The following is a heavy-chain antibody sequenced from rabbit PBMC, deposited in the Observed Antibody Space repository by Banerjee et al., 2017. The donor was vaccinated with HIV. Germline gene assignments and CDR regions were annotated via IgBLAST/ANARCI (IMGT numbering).Heavy chain of an antibody. V-gene: IGHV1S40*01. Sequence: QSLEESGGDLVKPGASLTLTCTASGFSFSSSYYMCWVRQAPGKGLEWIACIYAGSSGTTYYASWAKGRFTISKTSSTTVTLQMTSLTAADTATYFYARGYAGKSFGHDIPYRLSSWGPGTLVTVS. CDR3: ARGYAGKSFGHDIPYRLSS. CDR1: GFSFSSSYY. J-gene: IGHJ4*01. D-gene: IGHD4-2*01. CDR2: IYAGSSGTT.